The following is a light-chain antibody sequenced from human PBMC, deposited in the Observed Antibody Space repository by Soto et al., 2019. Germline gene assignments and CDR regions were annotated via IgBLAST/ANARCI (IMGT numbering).Light chain of an antibody. J-gene: IGKJ1*01. CDR1: QTLLYRNGYND. CDR3: MQAVERPWT. V-gene: IGKV2-28*01. CDR2: MGS. Sequence: VMTQSPLSLPATPGESASISCRTSQTLLYRNGYNDLDGYLQKPGQSPQLLIYMGSNRSSGVPDRFSGSGSGTDLTLKISRVEAEDVGVYYCMQAVERPWTFGQGTKVDIK.